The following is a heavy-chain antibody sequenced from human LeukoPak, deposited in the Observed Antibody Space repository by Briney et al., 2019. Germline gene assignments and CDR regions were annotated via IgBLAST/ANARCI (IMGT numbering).Heavy chain of an antibody. D-gene: IGHD2-8*01. CDR3: AKDISCTNGVCYRAAADYYYGMDV. V-gene: IGHV3-9*01. CDR2: ISWNSGSI. CDR1: GFTFDDYA. Sequence: GGSLRLSCGASGFTFDDYAMLGVRRAPGKGREWVSGISWNSGSIGYADSVKGRFTISRDNAKNSLYLQMNSLRAEDTALYYCAKDISCTNGVCYRAAADYYYGMDVRGQGTTVTVSS. J-gene: IGHJ6*02.